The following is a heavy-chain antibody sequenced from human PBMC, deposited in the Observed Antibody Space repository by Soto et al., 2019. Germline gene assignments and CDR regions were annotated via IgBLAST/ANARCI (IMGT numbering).Heavy chain of an antibody. CDR3: ASPAGMVTAMRGGMDV. CDR2: IIPIFGTA. CDR1: GGTFSSYA. J-gene: IGHJ6*02. Sequence: QVQLVQSGAEVKKPGSSVKVSCKASGGTFSSYAISWVRQAPGQGLEWMGGIIPIFGTANYAQKFQGRVTITADESTGTAYMELSSLRSEDTAVYYCASPAGMVTAMRGGMDVWGQGTTVTVSS. D-gene: IGHD2-21*02. V-gene: IGHV1-69*01.